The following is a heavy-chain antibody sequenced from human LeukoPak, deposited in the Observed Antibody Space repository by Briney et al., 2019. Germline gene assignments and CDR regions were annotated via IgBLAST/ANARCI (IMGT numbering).Heavy chain of an antibody. CDR3: ARGTTVVTAWYYYYYYMDV. CDR2: IYYSGST. CDR1: GGSFSSYY. D-gene: IGHD4-23*01. J-gene: IGHJ6*03. V-gene: IGHV4-59*01. Sequence: PSETLSLTCAAYGGSFSSYYWSWIRQPPGKGLEWIGYIYYSGSTNYNPSLKSRVTISVGTSKNQFSLKLSSVTAADTAVYYCARGTTVVTAWYYYYYYMDVWGKGTTVTVSS.